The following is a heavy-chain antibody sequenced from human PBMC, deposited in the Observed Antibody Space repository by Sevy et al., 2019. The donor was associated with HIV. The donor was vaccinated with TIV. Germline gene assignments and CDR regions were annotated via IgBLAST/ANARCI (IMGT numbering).Heavy chain of an antibody. J-gene: IGHJ4*02. D-gene: IGHD3-10*01. Sequence: GGSLRLSCAASGFVFSSYTMNWVRQSPGKGLEWVSSISSSSRYIFYADSVKGRFTISRDNAMNSQYLQMNSLRAEDTAVYYCARDMAYGSGSIVYDYWGQGTLVTVSS. V-gene: IGHV3-21*01. CDR3: ARDMAYGSGSIVYDY. CDR2: ISSSSRYI. CDR1: GFVFSSYT.